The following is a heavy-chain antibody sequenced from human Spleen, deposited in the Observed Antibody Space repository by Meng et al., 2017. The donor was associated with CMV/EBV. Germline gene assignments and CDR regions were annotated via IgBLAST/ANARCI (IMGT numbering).Heavy chain of an antibody. D-gene: IGHD2/OR15-2a*01. CDR3: ARDMEYPSRCFDY. Sequence: QVQLVESGAGENKPGASVKGSCKASGYTFTSYGISWVRQAPGQGLEWMGCISAYNGNTNYAQKLQGRVTMATDTSTSTAYMELRSLRSDDTAVYYCARDMEYPSRCFDYWGQGTLVTVSS. CDR1: GYTFTSYG. J-gene: IGHJ4*02. V-gene: IGHV1-18*01. CDR2: ISAYNGNT.